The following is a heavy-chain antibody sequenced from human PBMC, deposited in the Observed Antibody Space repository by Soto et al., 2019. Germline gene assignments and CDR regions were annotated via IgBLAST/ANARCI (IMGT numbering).Heavy chain of an antibody. J-gene: IGHJ5*02. V-gene: IGHV1-8*01. CDR1: GYTFTSYD. CDR2: MNPNSGNT. D-gene: IGHD6-19*01. Sequence: ASVKVSCKASGYTFTSYDINWVRQATGQGLEWMGWMNPNSGNTGYAQKFQGRVTMTRNTSISAAYMELSSLRSEDTAVYYCARGRRAGNWFDPWGQGTLVTVSS. CDR3: ARGRRAGNWFDP.